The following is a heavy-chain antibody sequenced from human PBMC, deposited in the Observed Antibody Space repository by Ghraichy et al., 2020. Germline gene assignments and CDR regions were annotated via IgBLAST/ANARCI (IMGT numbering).Heavy chain of an antibody. V-gene: IGHV4-34*01. CDR1: GGSFSGYY. CDR3: ARGFRRFLEWPMKEYSGAFDI. D-gene: IGHD3-3*01. CDR2: INHSGST. Sequence: SETLSLTCAVYGGSFSGYYWSWIRQPPGKGLEWIGEINHSGSTNYNPSLKSRVTISVDTSKNQFSLKLSSVTAADTAVYYCARGFRRFLEWPMKEYSGAFDIWGQGTMVTVSS. J-gene: IGHJ3*02.